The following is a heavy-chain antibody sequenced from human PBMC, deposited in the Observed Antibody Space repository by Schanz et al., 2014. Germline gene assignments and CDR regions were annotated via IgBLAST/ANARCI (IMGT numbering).Heavy chain of an antibody. CDR1: RFTISRNP. CDR3: ARDGDFDY. Sequence: QVHLVESGGGVVQPGRSLRLSCTGSRFTISRNPIHWVRQAPGRGLEWVAVVWHDGINRYYADSVKGRFTISRDNSKNTLFLQMSSLRAEDTAVYYCARDGDFDYWGQGTLVTVSA. V-gene: IGHV3-30*04. CDR2: VWHDGINR. J-gene: IGHJ4*02.